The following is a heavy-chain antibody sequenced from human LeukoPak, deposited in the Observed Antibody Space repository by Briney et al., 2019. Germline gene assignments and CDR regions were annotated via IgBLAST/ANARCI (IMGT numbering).Heavy chain of an antibody. CDR1: GGSISSGGYS. D-gene: IGHD3-10*01. Sequence: SETLSLTCAVSGGSISSGGYSWSWIRQPPGKGLEWIGYIYHSGSTYYNPSLKSRVTISVDRSKNQFSLKLSSVTAADTAVYYCARVTYGSGSTTNCFDPWGQGTLITVSS. V-gene: IGHV4-30-2*01. CDR3: ARVTYGSGSTTNCFDP. J-gene: IGHJ5*02. CDR2: IYHSGST.